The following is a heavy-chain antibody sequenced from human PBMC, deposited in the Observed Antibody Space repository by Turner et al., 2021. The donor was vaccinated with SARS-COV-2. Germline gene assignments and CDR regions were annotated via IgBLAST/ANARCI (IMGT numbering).Heavy chain of an antibody. CDR2: ISGSGVSK. CDR1: GFTFSSFS. J-gene: IGHJ4*02. CDR3: TKDKGLVINVIRGEPVLTFDS. Sequence: EVQLLESGGGFVQPGGSLRLSCAGSGFTFSSFSMSWVRQAPGKGLEWVASISGSGVSKYHADSGRGRFIISRDKRTLFLQLNSLTADDTGTYYCTKDKGLVINVIRGEPVLTFDSWGQGTLVSVSS. V-gene: IGHV3-23*01. D-gene: IGHD3-10*01.